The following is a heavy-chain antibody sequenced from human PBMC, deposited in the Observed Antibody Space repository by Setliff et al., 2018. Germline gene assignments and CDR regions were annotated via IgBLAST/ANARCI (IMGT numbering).Heavy chain of an antibody. CDR2: MNPTSGNT. CDR1: GYTFTSYD. V-gene: IGHV1-8*01. Sequence: ASVKVSCKASGYTFTSYDINWVRQATGQGLEWMGWMNPTSGNTGYAQKFQGRVTMTRNTSISTAHMELTNLRSEDTAVYYCARFSGHNYGSFDSWGQGTLVTVSS. J-gene: IGHJ4*02. D-gene: IGHD5-18*01. CDR3: ARFSGHNYGSFDS.